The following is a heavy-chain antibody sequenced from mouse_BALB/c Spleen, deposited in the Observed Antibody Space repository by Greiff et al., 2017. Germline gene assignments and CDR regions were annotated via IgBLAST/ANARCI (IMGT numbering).Heavy chain of an antibody. Sequence: EVKLMESGPGLVNPSQSLSLTCSVTGYSITSGYYWNWIRQFPGNKLEWMGYISYDGSNNYNPSLKNRISITRDTSKNQFFLKLNSVTTEDTATYYCARDLSAMDDWGQGTSVTVSS. V-gene: IGHV3-6*02. CDR1: GYSITSGYY. CDR2: ISYDGSN. CDR3: ARDLSAMDD. J-gene: IGHJ4*01. D-gene: IGHD6-2*01.